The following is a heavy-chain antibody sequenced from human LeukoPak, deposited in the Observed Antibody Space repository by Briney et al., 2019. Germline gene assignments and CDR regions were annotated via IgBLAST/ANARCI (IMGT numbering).Heavy chain of an antibody. CDR3: ALLLPGDYDFWSGYGYNY. D-gene: IGHD3-3*01. CDR1: GGTFSSYA. V-gene: IGHV1-69*13. CDR2: IIPIFGTA. Sequence: SVKVSCKASGGTFSSYAISWVRQAPGQGLEWMGGIIPIFGTANYAQKFQGRVTITADESTSTAYMELSSLRSEDTAVYYCALLLPGDYDFWSGYGYNYWGQGTLVTVSS. J-gene: IGHJ4*02.